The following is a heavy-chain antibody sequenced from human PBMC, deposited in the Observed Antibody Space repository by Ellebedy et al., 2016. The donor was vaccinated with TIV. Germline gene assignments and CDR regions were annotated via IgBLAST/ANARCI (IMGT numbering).Heavy chain of an antibody. D-gene: IGHD3-10*01. CDR1: GFTFSSYA. CDR2: ISGSGGST. CDR3: ARESRTMVRGVIIWGFDY. Sequence: GGSLRLSXAASGFTFSSYAMSWVRQAPGKGLEWVSAISGSGGSTYYADSVKGRFTISRDNSKNTLYLQMNSLRAEDTAVYYCARESRTMVRGVIIWGFDYWGQGTLVTVSS. J-gene: IGHJ4*02. V-gene: IGHV3-23*01.